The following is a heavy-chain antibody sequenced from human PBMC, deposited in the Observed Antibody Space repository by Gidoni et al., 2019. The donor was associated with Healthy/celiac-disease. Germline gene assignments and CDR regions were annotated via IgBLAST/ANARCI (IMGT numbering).Heavy chain of an antibody. V-gene: IGHV3-33*01. D-gene: IGHD3-9*01. Sequence: GRSLRLSCAASGFPFSSYGMHWVRQAPGKGLAWVAVIWYDGSNKYYADSVKGRFTISRDNSKNTLYLQMNSLRAEDTAVYYCARDGSYYDILTGADSTASHFDYWGQGTLVTVSS. CDR3: ARDGSYYDILTGADSTASHFDY. J-gene: IGHJ4*02. CDR1: GFPFSSYG. CDR2: IWYDGSNK.